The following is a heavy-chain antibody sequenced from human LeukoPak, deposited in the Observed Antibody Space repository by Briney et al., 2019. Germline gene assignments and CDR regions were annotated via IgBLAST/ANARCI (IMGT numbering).Heavy chain of an antibody. V-gene: IGHV4-30-4*01. CDR1: GGSISSGDYY. J-gene: IGHJ4*02. CDR3: AAGFGELFDY. Sequence: SETLSLTCTVSGGSISSGDYYWSWIRQPPGKGLGWIGYIYYSGSTYYNPSLKSRVTISVDTSKNQFSLKLSSVTAADTAVYYCAAGFGELFDYWGQGTLVTVSS. CDR2: IYYSGST. D-gene: IGHD3-10*01.